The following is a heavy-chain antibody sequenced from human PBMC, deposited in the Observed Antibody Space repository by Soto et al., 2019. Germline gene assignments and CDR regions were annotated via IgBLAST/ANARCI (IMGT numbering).Heavy chain of an antibody. CDR3: ARMASAGTLNLLDP. Sequence: ASVKVSCKASGYTFINFDIRWVRQAAVQGLEWLGWMNPGSGQTGYASKFQGRVAMTRDAATGTSNLDVSSLTSLDTAVYYCARMASAGTLNLLDPWGQGTPVTVSS. J-gene: IGHJ5*02. V-gene: IGHV1-8*02. CDR1: GYTFINFD. CDR2: MNPGSGQT. D-gene: IGHD6-13*01.